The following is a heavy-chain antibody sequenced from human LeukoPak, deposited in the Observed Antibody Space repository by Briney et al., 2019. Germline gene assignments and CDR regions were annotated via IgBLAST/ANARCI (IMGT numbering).Heavy chain of an antibody. Sequence: GESLKISCKGSGYSFTSYWIGWVRQMPGKGLEWMGIIYPGDSDTRYSPSFQGQVTISADKSIGTAYLQWSSLKASDTAMYYCARQALVPGELLYEADWFDPWGQGTLVTVSS. V-gene: IGHV5-51*01. CDR3: ARQALVPGELLYEADWFDP. J-gene: IGHJ5*02. D-gene: IGHD3-10*01. CDR1: GYSFTSYW. CDR2: IYPGDSDT.